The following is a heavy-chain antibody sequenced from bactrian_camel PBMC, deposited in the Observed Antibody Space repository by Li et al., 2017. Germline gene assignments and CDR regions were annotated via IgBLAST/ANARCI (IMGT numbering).Heavy chain of an antibody. J-gene: IGHJ4*01. V-gene: IGHV3S6*01. CDR3: VARTQSFCAGVWENFHF. D-gene: IGHD3*01. CDR1: GDTTLC. CDR2: LHSDGTA. Sequence: VQLVESGGDSVQAGGSMRLSCAASGDTTLCMGWVRQAPGKEREGIARLHSDGTAQYADSVKGRFTISKDNANNTLYLQMNNLKPEDTAMYYCVARTQSFCAGVWENFHFRGQGTQVTVS.